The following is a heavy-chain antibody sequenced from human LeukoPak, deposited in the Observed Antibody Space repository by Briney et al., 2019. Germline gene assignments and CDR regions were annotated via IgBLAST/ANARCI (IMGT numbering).Heavy chain of an antibody. V-gene: IGHV4-34*01. CDR3: ARGTLYRGGYYPYYYYGMDV. CDR1: GGSFSGYY. Sequence: SETLSLTCAVYGGSFSGYYWSWIRQPPGKGLEWIGEINHSGSTNYNPSLKNRVTISVDTSKNQFSLKLSSVTAADTAVYYCARGTLYRGGYYPYYYYGMDVWGQGTTVTVSS. J-gene: IGHJ6*02. D-gene: IGHD3-22*01. CDR2: INHSGST.